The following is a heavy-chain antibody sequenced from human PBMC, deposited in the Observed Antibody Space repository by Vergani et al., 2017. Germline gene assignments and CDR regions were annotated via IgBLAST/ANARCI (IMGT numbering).Heavy chain of an antibody. J-gene: IGHJ6*02. Sequence: QVQLVQSGAEVKKPGSSVKVSCKASGGTFSSYAISWVRQAPGQGLEWMGRIIPIFGTANYAQKFQGRVTITADESTSTAYMELSSLRSEDTAVYYCARALLRTMIVVDSYGMDVWGQGTTVTVSS. D-gene: IGHD3-22*01. V-gene: IGHV1-69*18. CDR2: IIPIFGTA. CDR1: GGTFSSYA. CDR3: ARALLRTMIVVDSYGMDV.